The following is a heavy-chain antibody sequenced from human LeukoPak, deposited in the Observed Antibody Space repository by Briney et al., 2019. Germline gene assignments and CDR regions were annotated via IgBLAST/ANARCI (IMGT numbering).Heavy chain of an antibody. CDR2: INHSGST. CDR3: ARGATLRTYYYGSGTQGGDY. Sequence: SETLSLTCAVYGGSFSGYYWSWIRQPPGEGLEWIGEINHSGSTNYNPSLKSRVTISVDTSKNQFSLKLSSVTAADTAVYYCARGATLRTYYYGSGTQGGDYWGQGTLVTVSS. CDR1: GGSFSGYY. J-gene: IGHJ4*02. V-gene: IGHV4-34*01. D-gene: IGHD3-10*01.